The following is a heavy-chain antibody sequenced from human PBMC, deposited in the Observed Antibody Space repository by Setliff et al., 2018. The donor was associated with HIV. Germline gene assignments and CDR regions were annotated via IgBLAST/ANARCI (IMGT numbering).Heavy chain of an antibody. Sequence: SVKVSCKASGGTFNTYVISWLRQAPGQGLEWMGGIIPMFGTAHYAQKFQGRVTITADESTTTAYMELSSLRSEDTAVFYCARGGSGYYDFWSGSSAFEYWGQGTLVTVSS. CDR2: IIPMFGTA. J-gene: IGHJ4*02. V-gene: IGHV1-69*13. CDR1: GGTFNTYV. D-gene: IGHD3-3*01. CDR3: ARGGSGYYDFWSGSSAFEY.